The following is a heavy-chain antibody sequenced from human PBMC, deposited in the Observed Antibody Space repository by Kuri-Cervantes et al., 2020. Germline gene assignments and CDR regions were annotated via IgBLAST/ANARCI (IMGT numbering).Heavy chain of an antibody. V-gene: IGHV3-30*18. J-gene: IGHJ4*02. Sequence: GESLKISCAASGFIFNNYAMHWVRQAPGKGLEWVAVISYDGSNKYYADSVKGRSTISRDNSKNTLYLQMNSLRAEDTAVYYCANSHFDYWGQGTLVTVSS. CDR3: ANSHFDY. CDR1: GFIFNNYA. CDR2: ISYDGSNK.